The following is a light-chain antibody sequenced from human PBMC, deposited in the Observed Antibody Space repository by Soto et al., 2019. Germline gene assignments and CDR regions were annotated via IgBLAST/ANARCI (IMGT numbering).Light chain of an antibody. V-gene: IGKV1-39*01. CDR2: AAS. CDR3: QHSYSTPRT. Sequence: DIQMTQSPSSLSASVGDRVTITCRASQSISNSLNWYQQKPGKAPNLLIYAASRLQSGVPSRFSGSGSGTDFTLTISSLQPEDFATFYCQHSYSTPRTFGQGTKVEIK. J-gene: IGKJ2*01. CDR1: QSISNS.